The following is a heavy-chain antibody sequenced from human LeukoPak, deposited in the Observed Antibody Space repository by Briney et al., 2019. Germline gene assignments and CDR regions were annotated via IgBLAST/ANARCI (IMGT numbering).Heavy chain of an antibody. J-gene: IGHJ6*02. CDR2: ISYDGSDK. V-gene: IGHV3-30-3*01. CDR1: GFTFSSYA. Sequence: GRSLRLSCAASGFTFSSYAMHWVRQAPGKGLEWVAVISYDGSDKYYADSVKGRFTISRDNSKNTLYLQMNSLRAEDTAVYYCAREPKGQIRVEYYYYGMDVWGQGTTVTVSS. CDR3: AREPKGQIRVEYYYYGMDV.